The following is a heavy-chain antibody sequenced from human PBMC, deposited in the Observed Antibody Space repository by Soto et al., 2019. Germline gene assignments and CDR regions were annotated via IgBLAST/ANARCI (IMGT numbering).Heavy chain of an antibody. Sequence: PSETLSLTCTVSGGSISSGGYYWSWIRQHPGKGLEWIGYIYYSGSTYYNPSLKSRVTISVDTSKNQFSLKLSSVTAADTAVYYCARDNGGHYKNYYYYGMDVWGQGTTVTVSS. CDR3: ARDNGGHYKNYYYYGMDV. CDR1: GGSISSGGYY. CDR2: IYYSGST. D-gene: IGHD1-20*01. V-gene: IGHV4-31*03. J-gene: IGHJ6*02.